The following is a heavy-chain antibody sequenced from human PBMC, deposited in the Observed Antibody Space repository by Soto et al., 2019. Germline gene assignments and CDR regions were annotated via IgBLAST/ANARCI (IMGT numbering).Heavy chain of an antibody. Sequence: QVQLVESGGGVVQPGRSLRLSCAASGFTFSDYGMHWVRQAPGKGLEWVAVISYDGSYKYYADSVKGRFTISRDNSKNTLYLQMSSLRPEDPAVYYCAKWSGGFDYWGQGTLVTVSS. CDR2: ISYDGSYK. J-gene: IGHJ4*02. V-gene: IGHV3-30*18. CDR3: AKWSGGFDY. CDR1: GFTFSDYG.